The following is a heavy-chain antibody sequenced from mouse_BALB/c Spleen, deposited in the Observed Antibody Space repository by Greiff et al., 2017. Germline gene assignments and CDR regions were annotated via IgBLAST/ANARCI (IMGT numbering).Heavy chain of an antibody. D-gene: IGHD1-1*01. Sequence: VQLQQPGAELVKPGASVKLSCKASGYTFTSYYMYWVKQRPGQGLEWIGGINPSNGGTNFNEKFKSKATLTVDKSSSTAYMQLSSLTSEDSAVYDCTRFYHLPWFAYWGQGTLVTVSA. CDR2: INPSNGGT. J-gene: IGHJ3*01. CDR1: GYTFTSYY. V-gene: IGHV1S81*02. CDR3: TRFYHLPWFAY.